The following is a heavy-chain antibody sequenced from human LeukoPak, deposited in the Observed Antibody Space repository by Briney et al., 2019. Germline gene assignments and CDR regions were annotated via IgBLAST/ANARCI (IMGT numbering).Heavy chain of an antibody. CDR2: MYYSGST. CDR3: ARGGGVRGFDY. J-gene: IGHJ4*02. CDR1: GGSISNSSYY. D-gene: IGHD3-10*01. V-gene: IGHV4-39*01. Sequence: PSETLSLTCTVSGGSISNSSYYWGWIRQPPGKGLEWIGSMYYSGSTYYNPSLKSRATISVDTSKNQFSLKLSSVTAADTAVYYCARGGGVRGFDYWGQGTLVTVSS.